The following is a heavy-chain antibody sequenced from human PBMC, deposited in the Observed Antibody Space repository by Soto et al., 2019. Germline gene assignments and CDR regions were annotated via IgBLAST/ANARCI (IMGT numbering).Heavy chain of an antibody. J-gene: IGHJ5*02. CDR1: GFTFSSYA. CDR2: ISYDGSNK. D-gene: IGHD3-3*01. V-gene: IGHV3-30-3*01. Sequence: QVQLVESGGGVVQPGRSLRLSCAASGFTFSSYAMHWVRQAPGKGLEWAAVISYDGSNKYYADSVKGRFTISRDNSKNTLYLQMNSLRAEDTAVYYCARSPLEWLFVSWFDPWGQGTLVTVSS. CDR3: ARSPLEWLFVSWFDP.